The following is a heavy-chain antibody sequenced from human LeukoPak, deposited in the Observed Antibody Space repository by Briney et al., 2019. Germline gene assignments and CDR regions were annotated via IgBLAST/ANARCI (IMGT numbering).Heavy chain of an antibody. Sequence: ASVKVSCKASGGTFSSYAISWVRQAPGQGLEWMGRIIPILGTANYAQKFQGRVTITADKSTSTAYMELSSLRSEDTAVYYCAIVVPSGSYYALDYWGQGTLVTVSS. V-gene: IGHV1-69*04. CDR1: GGTFSSYA. CDR3: AIVVPSGSYYALDY. CDR2: IIPILGTA. D-gene: IGHD1-26*01. J-gene: IGHJ4*02.